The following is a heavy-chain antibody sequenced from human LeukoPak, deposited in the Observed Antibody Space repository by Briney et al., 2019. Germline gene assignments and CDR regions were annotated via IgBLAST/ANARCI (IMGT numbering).Heavy chain of an antibody. V-gene: IGHV3-30*18. D-gene: IGHD2-21*02. CDR3: AKDGGDHGYY. CDR1: GFTFSSYG. Sequence: GGSLRLSCAASGFTFSSYGMHWVRQAPGEGLEWVAVISYDGSNKYYADSVKGRFTISRDNSKNTLYLQMNSLRAEDTAVYYCAKDGGDHGYYWGQGTLVTVSS. CDR2: ISYDGSNK. J-gene: IGHJ4*02.